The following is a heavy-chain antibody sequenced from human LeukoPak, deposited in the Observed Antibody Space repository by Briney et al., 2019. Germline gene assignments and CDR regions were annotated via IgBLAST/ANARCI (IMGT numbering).Heavy chain of an antibody. CDR3: ARAPTLELGGGYYFDY. Sequence: PGGSLRLSCAASGFTFSSYGMHWVRQAPGKGLEWVAVIWYDGSNKYYADSVKGRFTISRDNSKNTLYLQMNSLRAEDTAVYYCARAPTLELGGGYYFDYWGQGTLVTVSS. J-gene: IGHJ4*02. V-gene: IGHV3-33*01. D-gene: IGHD1-26*01. CDR1: GFTFSSYG. CDR2: IWYDGSNK.